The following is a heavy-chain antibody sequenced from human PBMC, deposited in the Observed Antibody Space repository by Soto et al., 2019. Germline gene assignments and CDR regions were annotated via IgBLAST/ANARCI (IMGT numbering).Heavy chain of an antibody. CDR2: INHSGST. V-gene: IGHV4-34*01. J-gene: IGHJ5*02. CDR3: ARGSGAAAQSNWFDP. Sequence: PSETLSLTSPVYGGSFSGYYWSWIRQPPGKGLEWIGEINHSGSTNYNPSLKSRVTISVDTSKNQFSLKLSSVTAADTAVYYCARGSGAAAQSNWFDPWGQGTLVTVSS. D-gene: IGHD6-13*01. CDR1: GGSFSGYY.